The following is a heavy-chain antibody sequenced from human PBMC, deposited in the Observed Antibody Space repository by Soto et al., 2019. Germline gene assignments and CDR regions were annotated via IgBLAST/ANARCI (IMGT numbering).Heavy chain of an antibody. CDR3: TRDRYSTSWYTNWFDP. CDR1: GGSISSYY. CDR2: IYYSGST. Sequence: PSETLSLTCTVSGGSISSYYWSWIRQPPGKGLEWIGYIYYSGSTNYNPSLKSRVTISVDTSKNQFSLKLSSVTAADTAVYYCTRDRYSTSWYTNWFDPWGQGTLVTVS. D-gene: IGHD6-13*01. J-gene: IGHJ5*02. V-gene: IGHV4-59*12.